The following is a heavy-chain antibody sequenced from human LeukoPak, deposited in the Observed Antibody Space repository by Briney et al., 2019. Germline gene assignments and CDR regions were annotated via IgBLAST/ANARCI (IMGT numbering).Heavy chain of an antibody. CDR1: VYTFTDYY. CDR2: VDPEDGET. J-gene: IGHJ4*02. Sequence: ASVKISCKVSVYTFTDYYMHWVQQAPGKGLERMGLVDPEDGETIYAEKFQGRVTITADTSTDTAYMELSSLRSEDTAVYYCATSGALWFGESWGQGTLVTVSS. D-gene: IGHD3-10*01. CDR3: ATSGALWFGES. V-gene: IGHV1-69-2*01.